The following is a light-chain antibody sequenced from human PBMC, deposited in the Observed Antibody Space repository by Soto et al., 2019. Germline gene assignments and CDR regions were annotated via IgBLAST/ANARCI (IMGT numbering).Light chain of an antibody. V-gene: IGKV3-11*01. CDR2: DAS. J-gene: IGKJ1*01. CDR1: QSVSSY. CDR3: QPRSNWPRT. Sequence: EIVLTQSPATLSLSPGERATLSCRASQSVSSYLAWYQQKPGQAPRLLIYDASNRATGIPARFSGSGSGTDFTLTISSLEPEDFAVYYCQPRSNWPRTFGQGTKVVIK.